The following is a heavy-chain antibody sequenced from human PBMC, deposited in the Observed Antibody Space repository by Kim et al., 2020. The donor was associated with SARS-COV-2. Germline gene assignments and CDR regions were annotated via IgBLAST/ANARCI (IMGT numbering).Heavy chain of an antibody. CDR3: ARYYDGVGNHDAFDI. Sequence: DSWKGRFTISIDSADNSLYRQMSSLVAEDTAVYYCARYYDGVGNHDAFDIWGQGTMVTVSS. J-gene: IGHJ3*02. D-gene: IGHD3-22*01. V-gene: IGHV3-7*01.